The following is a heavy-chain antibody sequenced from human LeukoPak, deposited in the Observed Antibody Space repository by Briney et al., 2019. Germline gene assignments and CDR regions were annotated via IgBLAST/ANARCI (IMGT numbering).Heavy chain of an antibody. V-gene: IGHV1-2*02. CDR3: ARDGSSRRTFDP. D-gene: IGHD6-13*01. CDR1: VYTFTFDY. Sequence: ASVKVSFTASVYTFTFDYMYWVRQAPGQGLEWMGWINPNTGTTNYAQKFQGRVSMTRDTSITTAYMELHSLTPDDTAVYYCARDGSSRRTFDPWGQGTLVTVS. J-gene: IGHJ5*02. CDR2: INPNTGTT.